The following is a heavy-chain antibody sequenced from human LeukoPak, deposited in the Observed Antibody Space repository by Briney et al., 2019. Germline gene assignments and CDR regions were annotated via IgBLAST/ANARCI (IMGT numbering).Heavy chain of an antibody. CDR1: GYTFTSYG. Sequence: ASVKVSCKASGYTFTSYGISWVRQAPGQGFEWMGWISAYDGNTNYAQKLQGRVTMTTDTSTSTAYMELRSLRSDDTAMYYCARDLMTTVTTPYYYFYMDVWGKGTTVTVSS. D-gene: IGHD4-17*01. J-gene: IGHJ6*03. CDR2: ISAYDGNT. CDR3: ARDLMTTVTTPYYYFYMDV. V-gene: IGHV1-18*01.